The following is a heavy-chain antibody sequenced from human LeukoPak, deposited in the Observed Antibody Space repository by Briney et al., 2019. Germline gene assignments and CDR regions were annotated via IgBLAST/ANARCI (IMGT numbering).Heavy chain of an antibody. V-gene: IGHV3-66*01. J-gene: IGHJ4*02. CDR2: IYSGGST. CDR3: ARDEYSYGPRL. D-gene: IGHD5-18*01. CDR1: GFTVSSNY. Sequence: GGSLRLSCAASGFTVSSNYMSWVRQAPGRGLEWVSVIYSGGSTYYADSVKGRFTISRDNSKNTLYLQMNSLRAEDTAVYYCARDEYSYGPRLWGQGTLVTVSS.